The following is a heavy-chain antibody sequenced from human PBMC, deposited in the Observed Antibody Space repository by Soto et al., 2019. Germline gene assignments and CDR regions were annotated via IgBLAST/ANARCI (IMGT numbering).Heavy chain of an antibody. CDR3: ARGPGYGGYCSSTSCDLNYYFYYGMGV. V-gene: IGHV1-18*01. D-gene: IGHD2-2*01. CDR1: GYTNTSDV. Sequence: ALLKVSCKASGYTNTSDVISWVRQAKGQGLEWMGWISAYNGNTNYAQTLQGRVTISVDTSKNQFSLKLSSVTAADTAGYYCARGPGYGGYCSSTSCDLNYYFYYGMGVWGQGTTGSVYS. CDR2: ISAYNGNT. J-gene: IGHJ6*02.